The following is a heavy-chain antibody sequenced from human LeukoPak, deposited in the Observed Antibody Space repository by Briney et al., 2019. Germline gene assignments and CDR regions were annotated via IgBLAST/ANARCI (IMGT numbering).Heavy chain of an antibody. Sequence: GGSLRLSCAASGFTFDDYAMHWVRQAPGKGLEWVSGISWNSGSIGYADSVKGRFTISRDNAKNSLYLQMNSLRAEDTALYYCAKDIRYGGQQLVPEFDYWGQGTLVTVSS. CDR2: ISWNSGSI. D-gene: IGHD6-13*01. CDR1: GFTFDDYA. J-gene: IGHJ4*02. V-gene: IGHV3-9*01. CDR3: AKDIRYGGQQLVPEFDY.